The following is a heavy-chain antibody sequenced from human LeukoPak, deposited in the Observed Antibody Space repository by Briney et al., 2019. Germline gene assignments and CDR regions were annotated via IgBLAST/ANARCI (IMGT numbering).Heavy chain of an antibody. J-gene: IGHJ5*02. Sequence: SETLSLTCTVSGGSISSYYWSWIRQPPGKGLEWIGYIYHSGSTNYNPSLKSRVTISVDTSKNQFSLKLSSVTAADTAVYYCARQVTTVTTGRVWFDPWGQGTLVTVSS. CDR2: IYHSGST. CDR1: GGSISSYY. CDR3: ARQVTTVTTGRVWFDP. V-gene: IGHV4-59*08. D-gene: IGHD4-4*01.